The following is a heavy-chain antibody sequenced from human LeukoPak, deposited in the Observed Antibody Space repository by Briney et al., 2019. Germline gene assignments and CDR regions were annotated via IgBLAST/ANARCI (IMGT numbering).Heavy chain of an antibody. J-gene: IGHJ6*03. CDR2: MNPNSGNT. Sequence: ASVKVSCKASGYTFTSYDINWVRQATGQGLEWMGWMNPNSGNTGYAQKFQGRVTMTRNTSISTAYMELSSLRSEDTAVYYYARGALSRSYYYYYMDVWGKGTTVTVSS. CDR3: ARGALSRSYYYYYMDV. D-gene: IGHD5/OR15-5a*01. CDR1: GYTFTSYD. V-gene: IGHV1-8*01.